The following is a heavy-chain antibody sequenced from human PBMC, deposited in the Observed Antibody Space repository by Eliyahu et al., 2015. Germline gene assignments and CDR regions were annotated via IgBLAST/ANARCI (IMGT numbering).Heavy chain of an antibody. CDR1: TFSSYG. V-gene: IGHV3-30*03. J-gene: IGHJ4*02. CDR3: ARLATTEQQNFDY. Sequence: TFSSYGMHWVRQAPGKGLEWVAVISYDGSNKYYADSVKGRFTISRDNSKNTLYLQMNSLRAEDTAVYYCARLATTEQQNFDYWGQGTLVTVSS. CDR2: ISYDGSNK. D-gene: IGHD5-24*01.